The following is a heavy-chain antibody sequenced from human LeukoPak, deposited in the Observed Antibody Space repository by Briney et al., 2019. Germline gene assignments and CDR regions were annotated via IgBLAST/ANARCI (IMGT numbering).Heavy chain of an antibody. J-gene: IGHJ1*01. CDR3: ARDLGSSGWFPPLYFQH. D-gene: IGHD6-19*01. CDR1: GYTFTGYY. Sequence: ASVKVSCKASGYTFTGYYMHWVRQAPGQGLECMGWINPNSGGTNYAQKFQGRVTMTRDTSISTAYMELSRLRSDDTAVYYCARDLGSSGWFPPLYFQHWGQGTLVTVSS. CDR2: INPNSGGT. V-gene: IGHV1-2*02.